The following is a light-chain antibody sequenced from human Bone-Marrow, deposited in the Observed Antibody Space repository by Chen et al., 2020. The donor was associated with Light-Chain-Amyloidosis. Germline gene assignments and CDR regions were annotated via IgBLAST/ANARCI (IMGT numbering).Light chain of an antibody. V-gene: IGLV6-57*01. J-gene: IGLJ3*02. CDR3: QSYQGSSQGV. Sequence: NFMLTQPHSVSESPGKTVIISCTRRSGSIATHYVQWHQQRPGSSPTTVIYEDDQRPSGVPDRFADSIDRSSNAASLTISGLKTEDEADYYCQSYQGSSQGVFGGGTKLTVL. CDR1: SGSIATHY. CDR2: EDD.